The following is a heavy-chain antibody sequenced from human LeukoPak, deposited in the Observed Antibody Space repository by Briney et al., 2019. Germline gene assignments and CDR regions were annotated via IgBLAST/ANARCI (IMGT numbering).Heavy chain of an antibody. V-gene: IGHV1-69*13. CDR2: IIPIFGTA. CDR1: GYTFTGYY. CDR3: ARAHRYCSGGSCYGHFDY. Sequence: SVKVSCKASGYTFTGYYIHWVRQAPGQGLEWMGGIIPIFGTANYAQKFQGRVTITADESTSTAYMELSSLRSEDTAVYYCARAHRYCSGGSCYGHFDYWGQGTLVTVSS. D-gene: IGHD2-15*01. J-gene: IGHJ4*02.